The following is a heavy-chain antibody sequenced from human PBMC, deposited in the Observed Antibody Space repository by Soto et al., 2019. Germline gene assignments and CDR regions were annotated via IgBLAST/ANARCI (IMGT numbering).Heavy chain of an antibody. J-gene: IGHJ4*02. D-gene: IGHD4-17*01. CDR2: ISSSSTTI. CDR1: GFTFSSYS. Sequence: EVQLAESGGGLVQPGGSLRLSCAASGFTFSSYSMNWVRQAPGKGLEWVSYISSSSTTIYYADSVKGRFTISRDNAKNSLYPQMNSLRAEDTDVYYCASEKGTTSFDYWGQGTLVTVSS. V-gene: IGHV3-48*01. CDR3: ASEKGTTSFDY.